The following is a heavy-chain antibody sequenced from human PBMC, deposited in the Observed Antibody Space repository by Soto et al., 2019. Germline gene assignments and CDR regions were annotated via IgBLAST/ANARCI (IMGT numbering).Heavy chain of an antibody. D-gene: IGHD3-22*01. CDR2: ITWDGGST. CDR1: GFPFDAYV. J-gene: IGHJ4*02. V-gene: IGHV3-43*01. CDR3: AKGNYYDSSGYYYFDY. Sequence: PGGSLRLSCAASGFPFDAYVMHWVRQGPGKGLEWVSLITWDGGSTYYADSVKGRFTISRDTSENSLYLQMNSLRPEDTALYYCAKGNYYDSSGYYYFDYWGQGTLVTVSS.